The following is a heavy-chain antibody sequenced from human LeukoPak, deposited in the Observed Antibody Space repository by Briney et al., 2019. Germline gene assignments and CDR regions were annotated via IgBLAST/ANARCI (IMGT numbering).Heavy chain of an antibody. V-gene: IGHV4-59*01. D-gene: IGHD5-24*01. CDR2: IENSGNT. J-gene: IGHJ4*02. CDR1: GSSITSDY. CDR3: VRARHRSGYNYDY. Sequence: PSETLSLTCSVSGSSITSDYWSWIRQPPGKGLEWIGYIENSGNTNYNASLKSRVTISADRSKNQFSLKLTSVTAADTAVYYCVRARHRSGYNYDYWGQGTLVTVSS.